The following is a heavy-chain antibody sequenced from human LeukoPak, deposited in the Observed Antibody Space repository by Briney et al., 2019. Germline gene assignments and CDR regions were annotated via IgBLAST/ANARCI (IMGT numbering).Heavy chain of an antibody. CDR2: IIPIFGTA. CDR1: GGTFSSYA. CDR3: ARGVGYSYGLYGMDV. J-gene: IGHJ6*02. D-gene: IGHD5-18*01. Sequence: SVKVSCKASGGTFSSYAISWVRQAPGQGLEWMGGIIPIFGTANYAQKFQGRVTITADESTSTAYMELSGLRSEDTAVYYCARGVGYSYGLYGMDVWGQGPTVTVSS. V-gene: IGHV1-69*13.